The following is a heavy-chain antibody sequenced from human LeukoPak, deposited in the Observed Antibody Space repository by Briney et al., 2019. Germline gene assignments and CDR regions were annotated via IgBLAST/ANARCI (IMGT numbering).Heavy chain of an antibody. Sequence: SETLSLTCTVSGGSISSGGYYWSWIRQPPGKGLEWIGYIYPSGSTYYNSSLKSRVTISVDRSKNQFSLKLSAVTAADTAVYYCARDLAPTSRVVVAPFDIWGQGTMVTVSS. D-gene: IGHD2-15*01. V-gene: IGHV4-30-2*01. J-gene: IGHJ3*02. CDR3: ARDLAPTSRVVVAPFDI. CDR1: GGSISSGGYY. CDR2: IYPSGST.